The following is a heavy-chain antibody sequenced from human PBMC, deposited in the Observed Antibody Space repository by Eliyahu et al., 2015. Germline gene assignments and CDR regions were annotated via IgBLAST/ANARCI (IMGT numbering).Heavy chain of an antibody. D-gene: IGHD2-15*01. V-gene: IGHV4-59*01. Sequence: QVQLQESGPGLVKPSETLSLTCTVSGGSISSYYWSWIRQSPGKGLEWIGHIYYSGNINYNPSLKSRVTISVDTSKNQFSLKLTSVTAADTAVYYCARDRVVVAGTSSLSNYYYGMDVWGQGTTITVSS. CDR1: GGSISSYY. CDR2: IYYSGNI. J-gene: IGHJ6*02. CDR3: ARDRVVVAGTSSLSNYYYGMDV.